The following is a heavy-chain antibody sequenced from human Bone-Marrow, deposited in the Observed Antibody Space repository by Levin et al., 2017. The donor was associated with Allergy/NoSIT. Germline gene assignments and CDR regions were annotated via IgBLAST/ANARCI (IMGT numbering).Heavy chain of an antibody. J-gene: IGHJ3*02. CDR1: GYSISSGYY. CDR2: IYHSGST. Sequence: KASETLSLTCAVSGYSISSGYYWGWIRQPPGKGLEWIGSIYHSGSTYYNPSLKSRVTISVDTSKNQFSLKLSSVTAADTAVYYCATFYGGRTGDAFDIWGQGTMVTVSS. V-gene: IGHV4-38-2*01. D-gene: IGHD4-23*01. CDR3: ATFYGGRTGDAFDI.